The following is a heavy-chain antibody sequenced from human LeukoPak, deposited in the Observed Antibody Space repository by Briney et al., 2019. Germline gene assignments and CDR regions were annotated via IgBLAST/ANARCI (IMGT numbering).Heavy chain of an antibody. J-gene: IGHJ4*02. CDR3: AKERGRFGESYYFDL. CDR1: GFTFSNYA. D-gene: IGHD3-10*01. Sequence: AGSLRLSCAASGFTFSNYAMNWVHQAAPKGLPWVAAISGSHGRTYYADSVKGRFTISRDNSKNTLYLQVNSLRADDTAVYYCAKERGRFGESYYFDLWGQGTLVTVSS. CDR2: ISGSHGRT. V-gene: IGHV3-23*01.